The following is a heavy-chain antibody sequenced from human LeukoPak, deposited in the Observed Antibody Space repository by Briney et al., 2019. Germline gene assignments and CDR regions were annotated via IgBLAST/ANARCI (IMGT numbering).Heavy chain of an antibody. J-gene: IGHJ6*02. D-gene: IGHD3-10*01. CDR3: ARITSTYGMDV. V-gene: IGHV1-46*01. Sequence: ASVKVSCKASGYTFTSYYMHWVRQAPGQGLEWMGIINPSGGSTSYAQKFQGRVTMTRDTSTSTAYMELRSLRSDDTAVYYCARITSTYGMDVWGQGTTVTVSS. CDR2: INPSGGST. CDR1: GYTFTSYY.